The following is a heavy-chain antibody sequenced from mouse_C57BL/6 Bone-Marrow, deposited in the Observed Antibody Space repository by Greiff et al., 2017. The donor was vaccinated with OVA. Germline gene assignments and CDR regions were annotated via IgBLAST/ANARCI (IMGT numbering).Heavy chain of an antibody. CDR3: ARAYYGTRYWYVDV. CDR1: GYSITSGYD. J-gene: IGHJ1*03. CDR2: ISYSGST. V-gene: IGHV3-1*01. D-gene: IGHD1-1*01. Sequence: EVQLQQSGPGMVKPSQSLSLTCTVTGYSITSGYDWHWIRHFPGNKLEWMGYISYSGSTNYNPSLKSRISITHDTSKNHFFLKLNSVTTEDKATYYCARAYYGTRYWYVDVWGTGTTVTVSS.